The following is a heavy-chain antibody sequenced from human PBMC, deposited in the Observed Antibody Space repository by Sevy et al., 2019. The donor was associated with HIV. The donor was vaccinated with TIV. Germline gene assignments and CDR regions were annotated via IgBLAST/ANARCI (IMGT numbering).Heavy chain of an antibody. Sequence: GGSLRLSCVGSGFPFGSHSMHWVRQAPGKGLEWVAVISYEGDNKYYADSVKGRFTISRDNSKNTLFLQMNSLRGDDTAVYYCAKDRRRGYSFGLDSWGQGTLVTVSS. CDR2: ISYEGDNK. J-gene: IGHJ5*01. CDR3: AKDRRRGYSFGLDS. CDR1: GFPFGSHS. D-gene: IGHD5-18*01. V-gene: IGHV3-30*18.